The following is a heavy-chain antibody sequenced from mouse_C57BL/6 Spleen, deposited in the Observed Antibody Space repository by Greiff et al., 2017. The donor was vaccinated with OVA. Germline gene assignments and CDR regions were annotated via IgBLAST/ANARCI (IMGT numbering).Heavy chain of an antibody. V-gene: IGHV1-82*01. CDR3: ARWLLLYYYAMDY. CDR2: IYPGDGDT. CDR1: GYAFSSSW. Sequence: VKLVESGPELVKPGASVKISCKASGYAFSSSWMNWVKQRPGKGLEWIGRIYPGDGDTNYNGKFKGKATLTADKSSSTAYMQLSSLTSEDSAVYFCARWLLLYYYAMDYWGQGTSVTVSS. J-gene: IGHJ4*01. D-gene: IGHD2-3*01.